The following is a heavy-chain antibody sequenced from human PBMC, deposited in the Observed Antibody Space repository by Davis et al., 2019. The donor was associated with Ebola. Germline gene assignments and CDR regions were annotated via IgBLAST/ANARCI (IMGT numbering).Heavy chain of an antibody. D-gene: IGHD2-2*01. V-gene: IGHV1-69*04. J-gene: IGHJ4*02. CDR2: IIPILGIA. CDR1: GGTFSSYA. Sequence: SVKVSCKASGGTFSSYAISWVRQAPGQGLEWMGRIIPILGIANYAQKFQGRVTITADKSTSTAYMELRSLRSDDTAVYYCARDIGYCSSTSCQLSDYWGQGTLVTVSS. CDR3: ARDIGYCSSTSCQLSDY.